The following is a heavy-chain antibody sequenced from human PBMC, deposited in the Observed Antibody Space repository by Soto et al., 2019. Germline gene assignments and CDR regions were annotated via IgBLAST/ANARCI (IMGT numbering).Heavy chain of an antibody. CDR3: ARGGALLRFLEWFSLGWFDP. Sequence: SETLSLTCAVYGGSFSGYYWSWIRQPPGKGLEWTGEINHSGSTNYNPSLKSRVTISVDTSKNQFSLKLSSVTAADTAVYYCARGGALLRFLEWFSLGWFDPWGQGTLVTVSS. J-gene: IGHJ5*02. D-gene: IGHD3-3*01. CDR2: INHSGST. CDR1: GGSFSGYY. V-gene: IGHV4-34*01.